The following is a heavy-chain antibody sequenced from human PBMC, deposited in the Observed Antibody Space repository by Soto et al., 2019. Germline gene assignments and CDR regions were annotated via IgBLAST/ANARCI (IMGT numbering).Heavy chain of an antibody. CDR2: ISSSSGTK. CDR3: AALPVAVRDVDY. Sequence: DVQLVESGGGSVQPGGSLSLSCVASGFTFSSYSMNWVRQAPGKGLEWVSYISSSSGTKYYADSVEGRFNISRDNAKNSLHLQMNNLRAEATAIYSCAALPVAVRDVDYWGQGTLVTVSS. V-gene: IGHV3-48*01. J-gene: IGHJ4*02. D-gene: IGHD6-19*01. CDR1: GFTFSSYS.